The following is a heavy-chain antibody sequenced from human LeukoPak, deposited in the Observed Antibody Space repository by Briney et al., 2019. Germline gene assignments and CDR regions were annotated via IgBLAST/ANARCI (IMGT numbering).Heavy chain of an antibody. J-gene: IGHJ5*02. CDR3: ARVASRSGSPTGGNWFDP. CDR2: INPNSGGT. Sequence: ASVKVSCKASGYTFTGYYMHWVRQAPGQGLEWMGWINPNSGGTNYAQKFQGRVTMTRDTSISTAYMELSRLRSDDTAVYYCARVASRSGSPTGGNWFDPWGQGTLVTVSS. D-gene: IGHD3-3*01. CDR1: GYTFTGYY. V-gene: IGHV1-2*02.